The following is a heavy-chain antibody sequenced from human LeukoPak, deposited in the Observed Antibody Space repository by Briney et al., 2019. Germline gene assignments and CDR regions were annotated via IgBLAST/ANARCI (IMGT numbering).Heavy chain of an antibody. CDR2: INSDGSST. D-gene: IGHD6-13*01. J-gene: IGHJ4*02. Sequence: GGSLRLSCAASGFTFSSYWMHWVRQAPGKGLVWVSRINSDGSSTSYADSVKGRFTISRDNSKNTLYLQVNSLRVEDTAVYYCAKDSFDGSRWNYFGYWGQGTLVTVSS. V-gene: IGHV3-74*01. CDR3: AKDSFDGSRWNYFGY. CDR1: GFTFSSYW.